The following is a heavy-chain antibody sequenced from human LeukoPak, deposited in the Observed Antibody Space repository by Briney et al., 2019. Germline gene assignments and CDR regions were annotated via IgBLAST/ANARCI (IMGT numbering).Heavy chain of an antibody. Sequence: PGGSLRLSCAASGFTFSSYGMHWVRQAPGKGLEWVAVISYDGSNKYYADSVKGRFTISRDNSKNTLYLQMNSLRAEDTAVYYCAKEMSQNYYDSSGYYYTAFDIWGQGTMVTVSS. CDR2: ISYDGSNK. J-gene: IGHJ3*02. D-gene: IGHD3-22*01. CDR3: AKEMSQNYYDSSGYYYTAFDI. CDR1: GFTFSSYG. V-gene: IGHV3-30*18.